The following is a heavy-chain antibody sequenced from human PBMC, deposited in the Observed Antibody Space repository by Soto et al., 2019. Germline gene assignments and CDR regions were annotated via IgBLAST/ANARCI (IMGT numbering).Heavy chain of an antibody. J-gene: IGHJ4*02. CDR3: ARGGGYGSVYYFDY. Sequence: GGSLRISCAASGYTFSSYSMNWVRQAPGKGLEWVSSIRSSSDYMFYADSVKGRFTISRDNAKNSLYLQMNSLRAEDTAVYYCARGGGYGSVYYFDYWGQGTLVTVSS. D-gene: IGHD3-10*01. V-gene: IGHV3-21*01. CDR1: GYTFSSYS. CDR2: IRSSSDYM.